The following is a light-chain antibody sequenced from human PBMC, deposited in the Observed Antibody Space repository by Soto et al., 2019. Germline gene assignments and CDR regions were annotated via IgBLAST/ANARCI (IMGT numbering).Light chain of an antibody. J-gene: IGLJ1*01. V-gene: IGLV2-18*02. Sequence: QSVLIQSPSVSGSPGQSVTISCTGTSSDAGSCDSVSWSQQHPGSVPKPMMCNVNTQPSGVPDRFSGSKSGNAASMTISGLQAEDAADFLCCSYTSSATNVFATGTKLTVL. CDR3: CSYTSSATNV. CDR2: NVN. CDR1: SSDAGSCDS.